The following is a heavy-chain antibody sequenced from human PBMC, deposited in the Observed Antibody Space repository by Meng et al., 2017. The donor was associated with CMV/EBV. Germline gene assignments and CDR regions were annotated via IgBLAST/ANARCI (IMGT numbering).Heavy chain of an antibody. CDR3: ARNWRDGHTLDPFNI. CDR1: GYSFSDYY. V-gene: IGHV1-2*02. Sequence: ASVKVSCKASGYSFSDYYMHWVRQAPGQGLEWMGWINPNSGGKNYAQKFQGRVTMTRDTSISTAYMELSRLSSDDTAVYYCARNWRDGHTLDPFNIWGQGTMVTVSS. CDR2: INPNSGGK. D-gene: IGHD5-24*01. J-gene: IGHJ3*02.